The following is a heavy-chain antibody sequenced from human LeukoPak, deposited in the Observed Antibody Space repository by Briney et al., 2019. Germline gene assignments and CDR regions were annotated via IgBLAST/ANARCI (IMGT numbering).Heavy chain of an antibody. Sequence: SETLSPTCTVSGGSISSYYWGWIRQPPGKGLEWIGYIYYSGSTNYNPSLKSRVTISVDTSKNQFSLKLSSVTAADTAVYYCARVESSWYIEKWGQGTLVTVSS. CDR2: IYYSGST. D-gene: IGHD6-13*01. J-gene: IGHJ4*02. CDR1: GGSISSYY. CDR3: ARVESSWYIEK. V-gene: IGHV4-59*01.